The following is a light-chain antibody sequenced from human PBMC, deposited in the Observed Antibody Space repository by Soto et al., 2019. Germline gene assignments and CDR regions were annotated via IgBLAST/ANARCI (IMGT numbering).Light chain of an antibody. Sequence: EIVMTQSPATLSVSPGERVTLSCRTRQSVGSNLAWYQQKPGQAPRLLIYGASTRATGIPARFSGSGSETEFTLTISSVQAEDSAVYFCQQYNNWPTWTFGQGTKVEIK. CDR3: QQYNNWPTWT. V-gene: IGKV3-15*01. J-gene: IGKJ1*01. CDR2: GAS. CDR1: QSVGSN.